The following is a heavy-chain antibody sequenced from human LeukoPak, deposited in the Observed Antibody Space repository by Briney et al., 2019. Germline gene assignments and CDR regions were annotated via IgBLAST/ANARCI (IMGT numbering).Heavy chain of an antibody. CDR2: SRNKANSYTT. CDR1: GFSFSDHY. V-gene: IGHV3-72*01. J-gene: IGHJ4*02. Sequence: GRSLRLSCAVSGFSFSDHYMDWVRLAAGKGLEWVGRSRNKANSYTTEYAASVKGRFIISRDDSKKSLYLQMNSLRAEDTAVYYCARGRGGFWGQGTLVTVSS. CDR3: ARGRGGF. D-gene: IGHD3-16*01.